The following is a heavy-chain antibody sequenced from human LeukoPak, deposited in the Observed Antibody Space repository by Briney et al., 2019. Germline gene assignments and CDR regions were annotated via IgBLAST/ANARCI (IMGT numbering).Heavy chain of an antibody. J-gene: IGHJ6*03. CDR1: GFTFSSYS. CDR2: ISSSSSYI. V-gene: IGHV3-21*01. CDR3: ARDPRGGSSTSSYYYYMDV. Sequence: GGSLRLSCAASGFTFSSYSMNWVRQAPGKGLEWVSSISSSSSYIYYVDSVKGRFTISRDNAKNSLYLQMNSLRAEDTAVYYCARDPRGGSSTSSYYYYMDVWGKGTTVTVSS. D-gene: IGHD2-2*01.